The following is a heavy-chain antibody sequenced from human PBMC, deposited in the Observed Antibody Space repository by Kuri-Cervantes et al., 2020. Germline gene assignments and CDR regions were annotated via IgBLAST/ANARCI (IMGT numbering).Heavy chain of an antibody. Sequence: GESLKISCAASGFTFSSYAMHWVRQAPGKGLEWVAVISYDGSNKYYADSVKGRFTISRDNSKNTLYLQMNSLRAEDTAVYYCAKPRDYYGSGLDYWGQGTLVTVSS. CDR1: GFTFSSYA. CDR3: AKPRDYYGSGLDY. J-gene: IGHJ4*02. CDR2: ISYDGSNK. V-gene: IGHV3-30-3*02. D-gene: IGHD3-10*01.